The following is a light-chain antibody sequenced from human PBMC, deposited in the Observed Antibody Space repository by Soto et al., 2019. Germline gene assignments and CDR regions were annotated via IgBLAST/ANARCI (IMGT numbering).Light chain of an antibody. CDR2: GAS. J-gene: IGKJ3*01. CDR1: QSVSSTY. CDR3: QQFSGSLFT. Sequence: EIVLTQSPGTLSLSPGERATLSCRASQSVSSTYFAWYQQKPGQAPRLLIYGASNRATGIPDRFSGSGSGTDFTLTISRLEPEDFAVYYCQQFSGSLFTFGPGTKVDIK. V-gene: IGKV3-20*01.